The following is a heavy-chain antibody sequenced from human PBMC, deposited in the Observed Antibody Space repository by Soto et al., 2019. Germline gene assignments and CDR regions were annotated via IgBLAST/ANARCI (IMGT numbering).Heavy chain of an antibody. J-gene: IGHJ4*02. CDR2: INPNSGDT. D-gene: IGHD2-2*01. Sequence: ASVKVSCKTSGYTFTGYYTHWVLQTPGQGLEWMGWINPNSGDTHYAQKFQGRVTMTRDMSISTAYLELSRLRSDGTAMYYCTREANYCSSTNCHIDYWGQGTLVTVSS. V-gene: IGHV1-2*02. CDR3: TREANYCSSTNCHIDY. CDR1: GYTFTGYY.